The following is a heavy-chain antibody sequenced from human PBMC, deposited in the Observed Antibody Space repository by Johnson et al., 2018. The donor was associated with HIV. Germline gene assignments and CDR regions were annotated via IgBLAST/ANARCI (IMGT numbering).Heavy chain of an antibody. V-gene: IGHV3-30*03. CDR3: TRLAGTRTGGAFDI. Sequence: QVQLVESGGGVVQPGRSLRLSCAASGFTFSSYGMHWVRQAPGKGLEWVAVISYDGSNKYYADSVKGRFTISRDNSKNTACLQMNSLKTEDTAVYYCTRLAGTRTGGAFDIWGQGTMVTVSS. J-gene: IGHJ3*02. CDR2: ISYDGSNK. CDR1: GFTFSSYG. D-gene: IGHD6-19*01.